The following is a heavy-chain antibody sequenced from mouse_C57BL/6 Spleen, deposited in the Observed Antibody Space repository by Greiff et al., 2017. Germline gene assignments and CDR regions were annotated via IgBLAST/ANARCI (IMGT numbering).Heavy chain of an antibody. CDR2: INPSNGGT. V-gene: IGHV1-53*01. CDR1: GYTFTSYW. CDR3: ARWGLRKGVDY. J-gene: IGHJ2*01. D-gene: IGHD2-2*01. Sequence: QVQLQQPGTELVKPGASVKLSCKASGYTFTSYWMHWVKQRPGQGLEWIGNINPSNGGTNYNEKFKSKATLTVDKSSSTAYMQRSRLTAEDYAVYYCARWGLRKGVDYWGQGTTLTVSS.